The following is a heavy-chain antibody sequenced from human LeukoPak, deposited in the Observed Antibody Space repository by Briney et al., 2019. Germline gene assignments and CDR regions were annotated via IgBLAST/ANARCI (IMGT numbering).Heavy chain of an antibody. D-gene: IGHD7-27*01. Sequence: GRSLRLSCAASGFTSDDYAMHWVRQAPGKGLEWLSGVSPPGGGTYYADSVKGRFTISRDDSKNTLSLQMNSLRVEDTAVYYCARDLAWGAFDYWGQGTLVTVSS. CDR3: ARDLAWGAFDY. J-gene: IGHJ4*02. V-gene: IGHV3-23*01. CDR1: GFTSDDYA. CDR2: VSPPGGGT.